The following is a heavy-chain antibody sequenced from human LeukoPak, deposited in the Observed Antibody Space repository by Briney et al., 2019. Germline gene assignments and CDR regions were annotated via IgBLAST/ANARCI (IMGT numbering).Heavy chain of an antibody. Sequence: PSETLSLTCTVSGGSISSSSYYWGWIRQPPGKGLEWIGSIYYSGSTYYNPSLKSRVTISVDTSKNQFSLKLSSVTAADTAVYYCARLHEGAAGDYWGQGTLVTVSS. J-gene: IGHJ4*02. V-gene: IGHV4-39*01. D-gene: IGHD6-25*01. CDR2: IYYSGST. CDR3: ARLHEGAAGDY. CDR1: GGSISSSSYY.